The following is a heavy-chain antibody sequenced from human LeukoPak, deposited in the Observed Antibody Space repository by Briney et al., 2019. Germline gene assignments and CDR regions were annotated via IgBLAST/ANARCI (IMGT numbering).Heavy chain of an antibody. J-gene: IGHJ5*02. CDR2: ISSSGSTI. CDR1: GFTFSSYE. CDR3: AREEVAGFFTDP. V-gene: IGHV3-48*03. Sequence: GGSLRLSCAASGFTFSSYEMNWVRQAPGKGLEWVSYISSSGSTIYYADSVKGRFTISRDNAKNSLYLPMNSLRAEDTAVYYCAREEVAGFFTDPWGQGTLVTVSS. D-gene: IGHD6-19*01.